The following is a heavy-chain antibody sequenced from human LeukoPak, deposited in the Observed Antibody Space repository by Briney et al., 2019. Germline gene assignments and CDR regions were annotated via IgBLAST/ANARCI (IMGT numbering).Heavy chain of an antibody. J-gene: IGHJ6*02. CDR3: AKGPVQGKYSSGWYYYGMDV. CDR2: IYSGGST. D-gene: IGHD6-19*01. V-gene: IGHV3-66*01. CDR1: GFTVSSNY. Sequence: PGGSLRLSCAASGFTVSSNYMSWVRQAPGKGLEWVSVIYSGGSTYYADSVKGRFTISRDNSKNTLYLQMNSLRAEDTAVYYCAKGPVQGKYSSGWYYYGMDVWGQGTTVTVSS.